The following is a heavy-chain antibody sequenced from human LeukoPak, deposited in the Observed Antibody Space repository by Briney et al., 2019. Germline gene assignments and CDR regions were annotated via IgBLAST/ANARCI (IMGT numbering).Heavy chain of an antibody. CDR2: ISGSGGST. CDR3: ASRLGMTPGAFDI. D-gene: IGHD1-20*01. Sequence: GGSLRLSCAASGFTFSSYAMSWVRQAPGKGLEWVSAISGSGGSTYYADSVKGRFTISRDNSKNTLYLQMNSLRAEDTAVYYCASRLGMTPGAFDIWGQGTMVTVSS. J-gene: IGHJ3*02. CDR1: GFTFSSYA. V-gene: IGHV3-23*01.